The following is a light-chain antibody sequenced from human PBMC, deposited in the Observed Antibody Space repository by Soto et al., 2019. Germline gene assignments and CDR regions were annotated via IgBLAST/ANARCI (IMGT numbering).Light chain of an antibody. CDR3: QQLNSYPVT. Sequence: DIPMTQSPSSLSASVGDRVTITCRASQGIRNDLGWYQQKPGKAPKRLIYDASTLEGGVPSRFSGSGSGTEFTLAISGLRADDFATYYCQQLNSYPVTFGQGTRLEIK. CDR2: DAS. CDR1: QGIRND. V-gene: IGKV1-17*01. J-gene: IGKJ5*01.